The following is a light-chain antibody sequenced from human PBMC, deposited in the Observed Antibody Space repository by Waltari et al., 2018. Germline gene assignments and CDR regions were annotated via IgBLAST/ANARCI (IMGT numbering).Light chain of an antibody. CDR1: SGYSSSI. J-gene: IGLJ3*02. CDR2: FDGSGNY. V-gene: IGLV4-60*03. Sequence: QPVLTQPSSASASLGSSVKLTCTLSSGYSSSIIAWHQQQPGRAPRYLMKFDGSGNYNKGIGLPDRFSCSSSGADRYLTISHLQSEDEAAYYCETWDYNLRVFCGGTKLTVL. CDR3: ETWDYNLRV.